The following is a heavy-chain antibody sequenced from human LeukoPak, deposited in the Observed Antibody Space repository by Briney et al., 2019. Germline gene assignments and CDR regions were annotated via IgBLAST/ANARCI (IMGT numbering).Heavy chain of an antibody. Sequence: GGSLRLSCAASGFTFSSYSMSWVRQPPGKGLEWVSSISSSSSYIYYADSVKGRFTISRDNAKNSLYLQVNSLRAEDTAVYYCARDRRSDYMDVWGKGTTVTVSS. CDR3: ARDRRSDYMDV. CDR2: ISSSSSYI. V-gene: IGHV3-21*01. J-gene: IGHJ6*03. D-gene: IGHD5-24*01. CDR1: GFTFSSYS.